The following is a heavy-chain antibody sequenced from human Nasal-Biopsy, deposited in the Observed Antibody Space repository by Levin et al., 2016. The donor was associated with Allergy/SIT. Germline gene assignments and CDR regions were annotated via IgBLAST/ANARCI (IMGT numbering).Heavy chain of an antibody. CDR3: ARDRYYVSDY. V-gene: IGHV3-74*01. D-gene: IGHD3-10*02. CDR1: GFDFSTTW. J-gene: IGHJ4*02. Sequence: GGSLRLSCEASGFDFSTTWMHWARQSPGKGLVWLSRIESDGNGDIYADAVKGRFTISRDNARNTLYLQMRSLRVEDTAVYYCARDRYYVSDYWGQGTLVTVSS. CDR2: IESDGNGD.